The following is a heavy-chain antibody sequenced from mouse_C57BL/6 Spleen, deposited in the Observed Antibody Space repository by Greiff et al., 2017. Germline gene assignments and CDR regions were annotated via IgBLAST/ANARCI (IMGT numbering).Heavy chain of an antibody. CDR3: ARFFTTVDYYAMDY. D-gene: IGHD1-1*01. V-gene: IGHV3-6*01. CDR2: ISYDGSN. Sequence: DVKLVESGPGLVKPSQSLSLTCSVTGYSITSGYYWNWIRQFPGNKLEWMGYISYDGSNNSNPSLKNRISITRDTSKNQFFLKLNSVTTEDTATYYCARFFTTVDYYAMDYWGQGTSVTVSS. J-gene: IGHJ4*01. CDR1: GYSITSGYY.